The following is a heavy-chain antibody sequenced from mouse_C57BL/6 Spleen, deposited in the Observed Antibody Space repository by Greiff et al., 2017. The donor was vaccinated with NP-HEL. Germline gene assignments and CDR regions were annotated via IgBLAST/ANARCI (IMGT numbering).Heavy chain of an antibody. V-gene: IGHV1-9*01. Sequence: QVQLKQSGAELMKPGASVKLSCKATGYTFTGYWLEWVKQRPGHGLEWIGEILPGSGSTNYHEKFKGKATFTAEPSSHTASMHLSSLTPEDSAIYYCASSEDGYHDYYDMDYWGQGTSVTVSS. D-gene: IGHD2-3*01. CDR1: GYTFTGYW. CDR2: ILPGSGST. J-gene: IGHJ4*01. CDR3: ASSEDGYHDYYDMDY.